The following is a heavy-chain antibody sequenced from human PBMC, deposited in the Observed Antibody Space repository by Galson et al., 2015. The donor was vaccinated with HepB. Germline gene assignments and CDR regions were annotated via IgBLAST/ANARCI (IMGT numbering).Heavy chain of an antibody. D-gene: IGHD5-24*01. CDR3: ARPKRDCYQSLDYDR. CDR1: GYTFTGYY. Sequence: SVKVSCKASGYTFTGYYVHWLRQAPGQGLEWMGWINPNSDGTNYAQKFQGRVTMARDTSITTAYMELNRLRSDDTAVYYCARPKRDCYQSLDYDRWGQGTLVPVPS. V-gene: IGHV1-2*02. CDR2: INPNSDGT. J-gene: IGHJ5*02.